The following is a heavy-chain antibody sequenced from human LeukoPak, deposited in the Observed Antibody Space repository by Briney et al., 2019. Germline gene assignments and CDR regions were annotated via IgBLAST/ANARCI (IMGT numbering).Heavy chain of an antibody. J-gene: IGHJ3*02. Sequence: PSETLSLTCTVSGGSISSGAYYWSWIRQPPGKGLEWIGYIYYSGSTYYNPSLKSRVTISVDTSKNQLSLKLSSVTAADTAVYYCAKETIRARAFDIWGQGTMVTVSS. V-gene: IGHV4-30-4*01. CDR3: AKETIRARAFDI. D-gene: IGHD1-1*01. CDR2: IYYSGST. CDR1: GGSISSGAYY.